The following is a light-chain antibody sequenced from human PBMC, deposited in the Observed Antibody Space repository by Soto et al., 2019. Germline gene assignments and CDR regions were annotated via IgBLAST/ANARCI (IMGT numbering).Light chain of an antibody. J-gene: IGLJ1*01. CDR3: SSYTSSSTPYV. Sequence: QSVLTQPASVSGSPGQSITISCTGTSSDVGGYNYVSWYQQHPGKAPKLMIYDVSNRPSGVSNRFYGSKSGNTASLTISGLQAEDEADYYCSSYTSSSTPYVFGTGTRSPS. CDR1: SSDVGGYNY. V-gene: IGLV2-14*01. CDR2: DVS.